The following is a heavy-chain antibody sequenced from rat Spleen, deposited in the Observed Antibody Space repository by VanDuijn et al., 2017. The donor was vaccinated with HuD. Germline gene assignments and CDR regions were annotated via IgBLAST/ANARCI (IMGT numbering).Heavy chain of an antibody. Sequence: EVQLVESGGGSAQRGRSLKLSCAASGFTFSDYNMAWVRQAPKKGLAWVANIIYDGSRTFYRDSVKGRFTISRENGKSILYLQMDSLRSEDAATEYCATVPRILRTDWFADWGQGTLITVSS. D-gene: IGHD1-6*01. V-gene: IGHV5S10*01. CDR2: IIYDGSRT. CDR1: GFTFSDYN. CDR3: ATVPRILRTDWFAD. J-gene: IGHJ3*01.